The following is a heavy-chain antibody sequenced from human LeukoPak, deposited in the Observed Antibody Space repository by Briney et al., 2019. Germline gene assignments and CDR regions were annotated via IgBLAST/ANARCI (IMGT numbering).Heavy chain of an antibody. D-gene: IGHD3-10*01. V-gene: IGHV3-9*02. CDR2: IYWSSSGT. J-gene: IGHJ6*02. CDR1: GFNSEDHA. Sequence: PGGFLRLSCVVSGFNSEDHAMHWVRQAPGKGLEWVSGIYWSSSGTGYADSVKGRFTVSRDGAENSLYLQMNSLRPEDTALYYCVKDMNPGGADVWGQGTTVTVSS. CDR3: VKDMNPGGADV.